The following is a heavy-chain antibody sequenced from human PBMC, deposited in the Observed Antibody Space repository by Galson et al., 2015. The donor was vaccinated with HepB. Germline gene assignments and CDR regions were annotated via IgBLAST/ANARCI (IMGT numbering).Heavy chain of an antibody. Sequence: SVKVSCKASGYTFTTYYMHWVRQAPGQGLKWMGIINPSDGSTTYAQKFQGRVTMTRDTSTSTFYMELSRLTSEDTAVYYCARGSSSSFSWFDPWGQGTLVTVSS. CDR2: INPSDGST. J-gene: IGHJ5*02. D-gene: IGHD6-6*01. CDR3: ARGSSSSFSWFDP. V-gene: IGHV1-46*03. CDR1: GYTFTTYY.